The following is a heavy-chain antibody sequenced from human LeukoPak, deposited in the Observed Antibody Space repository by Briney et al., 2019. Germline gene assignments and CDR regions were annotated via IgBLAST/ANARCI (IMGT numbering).Heavy chain of an antibody. CDR2: ISGGGAST. CDR3: AKDPSGASIVRYFDY. V-gene: IGHV3-23*01. Sequence: GGSLRLSCAASGFTFSSYAMSWVRQAPGKGLEWVSVISGGGASTFYADSVKGRFSISRDNSKNTLYLQMNSLRAEDTAVYYCAKDPSGASIVRYFDYWGQGTLVIVSS. CDR1: GFTFSSYA. D-gene: IGHD3-16*02. J-gene: IGHJ4*02.